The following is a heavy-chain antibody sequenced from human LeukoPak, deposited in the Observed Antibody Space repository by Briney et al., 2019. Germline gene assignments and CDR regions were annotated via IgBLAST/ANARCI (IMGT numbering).Heavy chain of an antibody. D-gene: IGHD4-17*01. CDR1: GFTFSDYY. J-gene: IGHJ4*02. Sequence: GGALRLSCAASGFTFSDYYMSWLRPAPGGGLGWGSYISSSSSYTNYADSVKGRFTISRDNAKTSLYLQLNSLRAEDTAVYYCARGYGDYEGDAPLDYWGQGTLVTVSS. V-gene: IGHV3-11*06. CDR2: ISSSSSYT. CDR3: ARGYGDYEGDAPLDY.